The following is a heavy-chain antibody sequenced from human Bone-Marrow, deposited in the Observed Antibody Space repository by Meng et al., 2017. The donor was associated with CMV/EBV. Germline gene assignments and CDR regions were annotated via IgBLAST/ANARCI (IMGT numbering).Heavy chain of an antibody. CDR1: GFTFSSYA. D-gene: IGHD2-15*01. V-gene: IGHV3-21*01. J-gene: IGHJ3*02. CDR3: ARHARELLHDAFDI. Sequence: GESLKISCAASGFTFSSYAMNWVRQTPGKGLEWVSSSSSSSTYIYYADSVKGRFTISRDNGKNSLFLQMNSLRAEDTAVYYCARHARELLHDAFDIWGQGTMVTVSS. CDR2: SSSSSTYI.